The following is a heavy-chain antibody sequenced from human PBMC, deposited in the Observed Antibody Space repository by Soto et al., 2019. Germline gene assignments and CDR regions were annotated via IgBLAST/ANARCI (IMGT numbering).Heavy chain of an antibody. D-gene: IGHD6-13*01. CDR2: IIPISGTA. V-gene: IGHV1-69*01. CDR1: GGTFSSYA. J-gene: IGHJ4*02. Sequence: QVQLVQSGAEVQKPGSSVKVSCKASGGTFSSYAISWVRQAPGQGLEWMGGIIPISGTANYAQEIQGRVTNTAEESTSTAFMELSSLRSEDTAVYYCARGVGYSTFDYWGQGTLVTVSS. CDR3: ARGVGYSTFDY.